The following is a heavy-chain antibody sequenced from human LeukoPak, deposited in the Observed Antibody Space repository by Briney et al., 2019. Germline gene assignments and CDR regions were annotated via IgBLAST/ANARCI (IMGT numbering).Heavy chain of an antibody. D-gene: IGHD3-3*01. V-gene: IGHV1-2*02. CDR3: ARDRKMEIYYDFWSGRPGNYYYMDV. CDR1: GYTFTGYY. CDR2: INPNSGGT. J-gene: IGHJ6*03. Sequence: ASVKVSCKASGYTFTGYYMHWVRQAPGQGLEWVGWINPNSGGTNYAQKFQGRVTMTRDTSISQDYMELSRLRSDDTAVYYCARDRKMEIYYDFWSGRPGNYYYMDVWGKGTTVTVSS.